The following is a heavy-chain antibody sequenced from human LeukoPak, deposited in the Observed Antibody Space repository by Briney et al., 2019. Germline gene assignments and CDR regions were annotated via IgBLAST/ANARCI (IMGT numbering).Heavy chain of an antibody. Sequence: PSETLSLTCTVSGGSISSCSLYWVWLAQPPGQGRVGSGSIYYSGSTYYNPPLKSRVTISVDTSKNQFSLKLSSVTAADTAVYYCARQRDDFWSGYYLDYWGQGTLVTVSS. CDR1: GGSISSCSLY. CDR2: IYYSGST. D-gene: IGHD3-3*01. V-gene: IGHV4-39*01. CDR3: ARQRDDFWSGYYLDY. J-gene: IGHJ4*02.